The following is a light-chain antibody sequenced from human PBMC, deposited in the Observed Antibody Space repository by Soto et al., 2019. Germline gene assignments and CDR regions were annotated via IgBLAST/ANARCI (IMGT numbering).Light chain of an antibody. CDR3: CSYAGSYTHV. CDR1: SSDIGGYND. V-gene: IGLV2-11*01. Sequence: QSALTQPRSVSGSPGQSVTISCTGTSSDIGGYNDVSWYQQHPGKAPKLMIYDVIKRPSGVPDRFSGSKSGNTASLTIYGLQAEDEADYYCCSYAGSYTHVFGTGTKVTVL. J-gene: IGLJ1*01. CDR2: DVI.